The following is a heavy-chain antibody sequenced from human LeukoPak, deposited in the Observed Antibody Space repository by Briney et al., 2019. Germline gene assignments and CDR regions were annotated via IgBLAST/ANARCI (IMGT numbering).Heavy chain of an antibody. CDR3: ATRDV. CDR2: INHSGGT. J-gene: IGHJ4*02. V-gene: IGHV4-34*01. CDR1: GGSISNYY. Sequence: SETLSLTCAVYGGSISNYYWSWIRQAPGKGLEWIGEINHSGGTNYNPSLKSRVTISVGTSKNQFSLKLTSVTAADTAVYYCATRDVWGQGTLVTV.